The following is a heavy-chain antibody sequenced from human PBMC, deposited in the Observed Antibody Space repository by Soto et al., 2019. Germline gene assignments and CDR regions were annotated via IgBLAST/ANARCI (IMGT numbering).Heavy chain of an antibody. CDR1: GGSISGYY. CDR3: ARRHSSSSAFDP. CDR2: IYYSGSS. D-gene: IGHD6-13*01. J-gene: IGHJ5*02. Sequence: SETLSLTCTVSGGSISGYYWSWIRQPPGKGLEWIAYIYYSGSSNSNPSLKSRDTISVDTSKNQFSLKLSSVTAADTAMYYCARRHSSSSAFDPWGQGTLVTAPQ. V-gene: IGHV4-59*08.